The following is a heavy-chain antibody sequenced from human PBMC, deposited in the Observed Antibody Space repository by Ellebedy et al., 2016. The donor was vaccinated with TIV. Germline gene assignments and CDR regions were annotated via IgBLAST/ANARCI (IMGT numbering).Heavy chain of an antibody. V-gene: IGHV3-21*01. CDR2: ISSSSSYI. CDR3: ARASIVGATKEFDY. Sequence: GGSLRLXXAASGFTFSSYSMNWVRQAPGKGLEWVSSISSSSSYIYYADSVKGRFTISRDNAKNSLYLQMNSLRAEDTAVYYCARASIVGATKEFDYWGQGTLVTVSS. D-gene: IGHD1-26*01. CDR1: GFTFSSYS. J-gene: IGHJ4*02.